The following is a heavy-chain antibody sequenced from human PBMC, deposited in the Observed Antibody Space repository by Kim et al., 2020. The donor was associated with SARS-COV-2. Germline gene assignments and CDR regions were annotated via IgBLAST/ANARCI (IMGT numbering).Heavy chain of an antibody. Sequence: SKYYADSVKGRFSISRDNSKNTLYLQMNSLRAEDTAVYYCARDQMTTRDYCGQGTLVTVSS. J-gene: IGHJ4*02. CDR3: ARDQMTTRDY. D-gene: IGHD4-17*01. V-gene: IGHV3-66*01. CDR2: SK.